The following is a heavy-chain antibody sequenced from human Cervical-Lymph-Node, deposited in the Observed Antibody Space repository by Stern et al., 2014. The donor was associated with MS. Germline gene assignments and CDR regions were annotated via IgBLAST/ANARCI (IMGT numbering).Heavy chain of an antibody. CDR1: GYTFTNNW. D-gene: IGHD1-1*01. CDR2: IYPDDSDI. Sequence: EVHLVESGAEVKKPGESLKISCKGSGYTFTNNWIAWVRQMPGKGLEWMGIIYPDDSDIRYSPSLQGQVTISADKSISTAYLQWSSRKAGDSAVYYCARPPPRRKWDDPNYGMDVWGQGTTVTVSS. CDR3: ARPPPRRKWDDPNYGMDV. J-gene: IGHJ6*02. V-gene: IGHV5-51*03.